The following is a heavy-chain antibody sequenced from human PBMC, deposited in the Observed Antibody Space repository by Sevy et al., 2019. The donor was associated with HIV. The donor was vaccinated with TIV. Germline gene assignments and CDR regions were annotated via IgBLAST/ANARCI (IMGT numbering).Heavy chain of an antibody. CDR3: ARGIFGSGSRMGLGY. CDR1: GFSFSDYW. D-gene: IGHD3-10*01. CDR2: MRQDGRET. Sequence: GGSLRLSFEASGFSFSDYWMTWVRQAPGKGLEWVANMRQDGRETYYVDSVKGRFTVSRDNAKNSLWLQMNSLRAEDTAVYYRARGIFGSGSRMGLGYWGQGTLVTVSS. V-gene: IGHV3-7*03. J-gene: IGHJ4*02.